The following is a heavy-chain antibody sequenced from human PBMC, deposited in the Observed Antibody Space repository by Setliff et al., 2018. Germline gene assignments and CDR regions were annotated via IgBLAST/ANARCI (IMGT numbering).Heavy chain of an antibody. CDR2: IYYSGSS. CDR3: TREVDDSGDYGRRWYFDL. CDR1: GGSVSNDY. D-gene: IGHD4-17*01. J-gene: IGHJ2*01. V-gene: IGHV4-59*06. Sequence: PSETLSLTCSASGGSVSNDYWSWIRQHPGKGLEWIGYIYYSGSSYYNPSLKSRVIISVDTSKNQFSLKLSSVTAADTAVYYCTREVDDSGDYGRRWYFDLWGRGTQVTVSS.